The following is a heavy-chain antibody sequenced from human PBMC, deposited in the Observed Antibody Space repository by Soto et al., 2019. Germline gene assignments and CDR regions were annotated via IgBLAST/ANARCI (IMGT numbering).Heavy chain of an antibody. V-gene: IGHV1-58*01. CDR1: GFTFTSSA. J-gene: IGHJ4*02. Sequence: SVKVSCKASGFTFTSSAVQWVRQARGQRLEWIGWIVVGSGNTNYAQKFQERVTITRDMSTSTAYMELSSLRSEDTAVYYCAAGLWFGELSLDYWGQGTLVTVSS. CDR2: IVVGSGNT. CDR3: AAGLWFGELSLDY. D-gene: IGHD3-10*01.